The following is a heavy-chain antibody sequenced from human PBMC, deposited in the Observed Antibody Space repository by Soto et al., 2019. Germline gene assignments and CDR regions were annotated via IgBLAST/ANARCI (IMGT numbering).Heavy chain of an antibody. CDR2: IHYSGST. D-gene: IGHD5-12*01. CDR1: GGSISSGY. CDR3: TRGGGWLPDV. Sequence: QVQLQESGPGLVRPSETLSLTCTVSGGSISSGYWSWIRQPPGKGLEWIGHIHYSGSTNYNPSLKSRVTISIDTSKTHFSLKLTSVTAADTAVYYCTRGGGWLPDVWGQGTLVTVSS. J-gene: IGHJ4*02. V-gene: IGHV4-59*01.